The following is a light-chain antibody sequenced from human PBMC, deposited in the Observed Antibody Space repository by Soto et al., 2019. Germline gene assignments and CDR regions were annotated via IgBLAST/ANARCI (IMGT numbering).Light chain of an antibody. Sequence: ENVLPQSPSTLSLSPGERATLSCRASQSVSSYFAWYQQKPGQAPRLLIYDASNRATGIPARFSGSGSGTDFTLTISSLEPEDFAVYYCQQRSNWPRTFGQGTKVDIK. V-gene: IGKV3-11*01. CDR2: DAS. J-gene: IGKJ1*01. CDR1: QSVSSY. CDR3: QQRSNWPRT.